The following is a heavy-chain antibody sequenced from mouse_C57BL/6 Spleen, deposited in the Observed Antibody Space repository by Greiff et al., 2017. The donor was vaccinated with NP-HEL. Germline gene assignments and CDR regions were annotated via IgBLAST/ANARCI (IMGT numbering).Heavy chain of an antibody. J-gene: IGHJ3*01. Sequence: EVQLQQSGPELVKPGDSVKISCKASGYSFTGYFMNWVMQSHGKSLEWIGRINPYNGDTFYNQKFKGKATLTVDKSSSTAHMELRSLTSEDSAVYYCARTDYGSSSAWFAYWGQGTLVTVSA. CDR3: ARTDYGSSSAWFAY. CDR1: GYSFTGYF. D-gene: IGHD1-1*01. V-gene: IGHV1-20*01. CDR2: INPYNGDT.